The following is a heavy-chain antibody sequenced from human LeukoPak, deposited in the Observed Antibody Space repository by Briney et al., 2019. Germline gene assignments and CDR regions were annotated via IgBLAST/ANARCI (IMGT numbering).Heavy chain of an antibody. Sequence: SVKVSCKASGDTFSSYAISWVRQAPGQGLEWMGRIIPIFGTANYAQKFQGRVTITTDESTSTAYMELSSLRSEDTAVYYCASDRLRGVRAFDIWGQGTMVTVSS. D-gene: IGHD3-10*01. CDR2: IIPIFGTA. V-gene: IGHV1-69*05. CDR3: ASDRLRGVRAFDI. J-gene: IGHJ3*02. CDR1: GDTFSSYA.